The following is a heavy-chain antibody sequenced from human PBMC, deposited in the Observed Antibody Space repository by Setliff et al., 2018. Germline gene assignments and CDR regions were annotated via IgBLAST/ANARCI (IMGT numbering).Heavy chain of an antibody. J-gene: IGHJ4*02. CDR3: ARGSRRVPRLIDY. Sequence: ASVKVSCKASGGTFSNYAISWVRQAPGQGLEWMGVIIPNSGNTGYAQKFQGRVTMTRNTSISTAYMELSSLRSEDTAVYYCARGSRRVPRLIDYWGQGTLVTVSS. CDR1: GGTFSNYA. CDR2: IIPNSGNT. V-gene: IGHV1-8*02.